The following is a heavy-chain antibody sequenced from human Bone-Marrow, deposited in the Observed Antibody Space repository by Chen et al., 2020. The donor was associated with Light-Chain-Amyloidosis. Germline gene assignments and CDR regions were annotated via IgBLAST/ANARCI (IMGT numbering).Heavy chain of an antibody. J-gene: IGHJ6*02. D-gene: IGHD3-9*01. Sequence: QVQLVESGGGVVQPGRSLRLSCAASGFTFSSYGMHWVRQAPGKGLEWVAVISYDGSNKYYADSVKGRFTISRDNSKNTLYLQMNSLRAEDTAVYYCAKDSGAGILTGYDGMDVWGQGTTVTVSS. CDR3: AKDSGAGILTGYDGMDV. V-gene: IGHV3-30*18. CDR2: ISYDGSNK. CDR1: GFTFSSYG.